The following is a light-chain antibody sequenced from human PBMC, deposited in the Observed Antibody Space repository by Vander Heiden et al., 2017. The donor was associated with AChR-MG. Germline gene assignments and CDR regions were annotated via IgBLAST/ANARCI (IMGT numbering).Light chain of an antibody. V-gene: IGLV2-14*03. Sequence: QSALTQPASVYGSPGQSVAISCTGTSNDVGGYNYVSWYQHHPGKAPKVIIFDVSMRPSGVSNRFSGSKSGNTASLTISGLQAEDEADYYCSSYTGSSTWVFGGGTKVTVL. CDR2: DVS. J-gene: IGLJ3*02. CDR3: SSYTGSSTWV. CDR1: SNDVGGYNY.